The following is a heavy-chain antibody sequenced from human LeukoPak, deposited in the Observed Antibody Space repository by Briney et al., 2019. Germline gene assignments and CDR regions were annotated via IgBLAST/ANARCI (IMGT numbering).Heavy chain of an antibody. CDR1: GFFFSSCW. CDR2: IQQDGSEK. Sequence: GGFLRLSCAASGFFFSSCWMSWVRQARRKGLEWVANIQQDGSEKYCVDSVKGRFTISRDNAKNSLYLQMNSLRAEVPAVYYCARGGVERATINGGEGTLVTVSS. V-gene: IGHV3-7*03. J-gene: IGHJ1*01. CDR3: ARGGVERATIN. D-gene: IGHD5-24*01.